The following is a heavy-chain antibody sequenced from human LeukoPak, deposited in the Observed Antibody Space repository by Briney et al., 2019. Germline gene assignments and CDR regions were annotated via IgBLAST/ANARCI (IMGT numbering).Heavy chain of an antibody. J-gene: IGHJ5*02. D-gene: IGHD3-10*01. CDR3: ARPLMYYYGSETYFWFDP. Sequence: GGSLRLSCAASGFTFSSYSMNWVRQAPGKGLEWVSSISSSNSYIYYADSVKGRFTISRDNAKNSLYLQMNSLRAEDTAVYYCARPLMYYYGSETYFWFDPWGQGTLVTVSS. CDR1: GFTFSSYS. V-gene: IGHV3-21*01. CDR2: ISSSNSYI.